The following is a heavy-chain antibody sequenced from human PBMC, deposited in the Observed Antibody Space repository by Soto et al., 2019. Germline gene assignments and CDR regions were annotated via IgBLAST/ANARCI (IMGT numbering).Heavy chain of an antibody. CDR3: ASLFMATVTRRQVYNWFDP. J-gene: IGHJ5*02. CDR2: IYYSGST. D-gene: IGHD4-17*01. Sequence: KTSETLSLTCTVSAGSISSGEYYWSWIRQPPGKGREWIGYIYYSGSTYYNPSLKSRVTIAVDTSKNQFYLKLSSVTAADTAVYYCASLFMATVTRRQVYNWFDPWGQGTLVTVSS. V-gene: IGHV4-30-4*01. CDR1: AGSISSGEYY.